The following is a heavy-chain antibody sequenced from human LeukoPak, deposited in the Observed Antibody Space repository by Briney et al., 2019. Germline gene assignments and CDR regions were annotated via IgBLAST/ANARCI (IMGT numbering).Heavy chain of an antibody. V-gene: IGHV3-21*04. D-gene: IGHD3-22*01. CDR1: GFTFSSYS. CDR2: ISSSSYI. J-gene: IGHJ4*02. Sequence: GGSLRLSCAASGFTFSSYSMNWVRQAPGKGLEWVSSISSSSYIYYADSVKGRFTISRDNAKNSLYLQMNSLRAEDTAVYYCVVGFDRSGYYYYFDFWGQGTLVTVSS. CDR3: VVGFDRSGYYYYFDF.